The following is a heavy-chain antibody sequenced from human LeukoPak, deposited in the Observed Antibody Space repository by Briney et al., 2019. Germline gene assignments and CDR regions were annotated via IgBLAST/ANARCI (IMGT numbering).Heavy chain of an antibody. V-gene: IGHV4-34*01. CDR2: INHSGST. Sequence: SETLSLTCAVYGGSFSGYYWSWIRQPPGKGLEWIGEINHSGSTNYNPSLKSRVTISVDTSKNQFSLNLTSVTAADTAVYYCARFTPQGYGWGGYNRFDPWGQVTLVTVSS. CDR3: ARFTPQGYGWGGYNRFDP. D-gene: IGHD3-16*01. J-gene: IGHJ5*02. CDR1: GGSFSGYY.